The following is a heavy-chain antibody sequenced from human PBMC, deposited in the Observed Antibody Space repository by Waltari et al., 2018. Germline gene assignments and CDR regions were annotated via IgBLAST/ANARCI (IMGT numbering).Heavy chain of an antibody. CDR3: ARRQLGGAFDP. V-gene: IGHV1-69*12. CDR2: IIPIFGTAP. J-gene: IGHJ5*02. D-gene: IGHD3-16*01. Sequence: QVQLVQSGAEVRKPGSSVKVSCKASGGTFGSYAITWVRQAPGEGLEWMGGIIPIFGTAPNTAQKFPGRLTMTADESTATVYMDLSSLRSDDTAVYYCARRQLGGAFDPWGQGTLVSVSS. CDR1: GGTFGSYA.